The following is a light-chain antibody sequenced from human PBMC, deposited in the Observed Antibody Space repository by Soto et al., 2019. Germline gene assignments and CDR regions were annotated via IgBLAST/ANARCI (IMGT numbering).Light chain of an antibody. Sequence: QSVLTQPPSASGTPGQRVTISCSGRTSNIESNTVIWYQQLPGITPKHLIYPNNQPPSGGPAQFSGSKSGTSAALAIGGLQYEDEADYYCATWDDSLHGVVFGGGTQLTVL. CDR2: PNN. J-gene: IGLJ7*01. CDR1: TSNIESNT. CDR3: ATWDDSLHGVV. V-gene: IGLV1-44*01.